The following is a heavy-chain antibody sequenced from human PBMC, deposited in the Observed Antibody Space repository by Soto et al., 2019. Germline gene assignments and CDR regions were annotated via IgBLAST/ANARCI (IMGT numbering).Heavy chain of an antibody. D-gene: IGHD1-7*01. CDR3: ARQEGDWNYEVGGTWFDY. CDR2: IYYSGST. J-gene: IGHJ4*02. CDR1: GGSISSSIYF. V-gene: IGHV4-39*01. Sequence: TLSCTCAVSGGSISSSIYFWGGIRQLPGKGLEWIGSIYYSGSTYYNPSLKSRVTISVDTSKNQFSLKLSSVTAADTAVYYCARQEGDWNYEVGGTWFDYWGQGTLVTVSS.